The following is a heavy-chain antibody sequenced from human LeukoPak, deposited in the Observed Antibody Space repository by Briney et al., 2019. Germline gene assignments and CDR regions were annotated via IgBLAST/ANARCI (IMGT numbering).Heavy chain of an antibody. CDR1: GFEFTIYE. Sequence: GGSLRLSCAASGFEFTIYEMNWVRQAPGKGLEWVSYISNTGGTIYYGDSVKGRFTISRDNAKNSLSLQMNSLRADDTAVYYCARRGYMYGCDYWGQGTLVSVSS. CDR2: ISNTGGTI. CDR3: ARRGYMYGCDY. V-gene: IGHV3-48*03. D-gene: IGHD5-18*01. J-gene: IGHJ4*02.